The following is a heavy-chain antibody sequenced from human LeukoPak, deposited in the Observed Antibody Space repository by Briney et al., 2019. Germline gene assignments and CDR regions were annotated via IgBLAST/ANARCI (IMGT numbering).Heavy chain of an antibody. CDR2: INPNSGGT. D-gene: IGHD4-17*01. J-gene: IGHJ3*02. Sequence: ASVKVSCKASEYTFTSYYMHWVRQAPGQGLEWMGWINPNSGGTSYAQKLQGRVTMTTDTSTSTTYMELRSLRSGDTAIYYCARSLPRSSDAFDIWGQGTMVTVSS. V-gene: IGHV1-2*02. CDR3: ARSLPRSSDAFDI. CDR1: EYTFTSYY.